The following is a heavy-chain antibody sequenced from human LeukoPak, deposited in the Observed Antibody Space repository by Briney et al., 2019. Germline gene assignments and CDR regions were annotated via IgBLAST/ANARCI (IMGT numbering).Heavy chain of an antibody. CDR3: ARNVVVVAATYLSHFDY. V-gene: IGHV5-51*01. CDR2: IYPGDSDT. Sequence: GESLKISCKGSGYSFTSYWIGWVRQMPGKGLEWMGIIYPGDSDTRYSPSFQGQVTISADKSISTAYLQWSSLKASDTAMYYCARNVVVVAATYLSHFDYWGQGTLITVSS. D-gene: IGHD2-15*01. J-gene: IGHJ4*02. CDR1: GYSFTSYW.